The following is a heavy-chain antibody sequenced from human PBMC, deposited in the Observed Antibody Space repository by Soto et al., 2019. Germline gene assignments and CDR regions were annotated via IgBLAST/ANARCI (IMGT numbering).Heavy chain of an antibody. CDR2: IMPTFGSA. V-gene: IGHV1-69*06. Sequence: ASVKVSCKASGGSFSSHGIAWVRQVPGQGLEWVGGIMPTFGSATYAPKFQGRVTITADKSTSTAYMELRSLRSEDTAVYYCATERSAQYFDYWGQGTLVTVSS. J-gene: IGHJ4*02. CDR1: GGSFSSHG. CDR3: ATERSAQYFDY. D-gene: IGHD1-1*01.